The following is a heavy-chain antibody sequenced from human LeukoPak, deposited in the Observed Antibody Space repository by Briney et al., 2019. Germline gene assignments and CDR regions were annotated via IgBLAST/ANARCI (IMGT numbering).Heavy chain of an antibody. Sequence: GGSLRLSCAASGFTFSSYSMNWVRQAPGKGLEWVSYISSSSSTIYYADSVKGRFTISRDNAKNSLYLQMNSLRAEDTAVYYCARGFSGSYFGHWGQGTLVTVSS. J-gene: IGHJ4*02. V-gene: IGHV3-48*01. CDR2: ISSSSSTI. CDR3: ARGFSGSYFGH. CDR1: GFTFSSYS. D-gene: IGHD1-26*01.